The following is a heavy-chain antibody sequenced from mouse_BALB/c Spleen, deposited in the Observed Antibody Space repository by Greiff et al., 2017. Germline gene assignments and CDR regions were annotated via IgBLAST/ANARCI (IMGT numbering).Heavy chain of an antibody. CDR2: IWTGGGT. CDR3: VGGGVSMDY. J-gene: IGHJ4*01. CDR1: GFSLTSYD. Sequence: VQLQESGPGLVAPSQSLSITCTVSGFSLTSYDISWIRQPPGKGLEWLGVIWTGGGTNYNSAFMSRLSISKDNSKSQVFLKMNSLQTDDTAIYYCVGGGVSMDYWGQGTSVTVSS. V-gene: IGHV2-9-2*01.